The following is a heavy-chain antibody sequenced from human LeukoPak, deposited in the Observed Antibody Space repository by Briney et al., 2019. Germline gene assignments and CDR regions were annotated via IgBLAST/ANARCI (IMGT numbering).Heavy chain of an antibody. V-gene: IGHV4-59*08. J-gene: IGHJ5*02. CDR2: IYYSGST. Sequence: SETLSLTCTVSGGSISSYYWSWIRQPPGKGLEWIGYIYYSGSTNYNPSLKSRVTISVDTSKNQFSLKLSSVTAADTAVYYCARHARDGSGSYKGNNWFDPWDQGTLVTVSS. D-gene: IGHD3-10*01. CDR3: ARHARDGSGSYKGNNWFDP. CDR1: GGSISSYY.